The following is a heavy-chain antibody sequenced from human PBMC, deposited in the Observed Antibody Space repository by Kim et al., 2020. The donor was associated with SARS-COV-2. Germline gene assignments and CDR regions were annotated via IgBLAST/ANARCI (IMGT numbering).Heavy chain of an antibody. Sequence: ASVKVSCKTSGYTFTNYRISWVRQAPGQGLEWVGWIIAQTGDADYAPKLQGRVTITTDTSTTTAYLKLSSLRSDDSAVYYCARGPTYRYWGQGYLGTVS. CDR3: ARGPTYRY. CDR1: GYTFTNYR. D-gene: IGHD3-16*01. J-gene: IGHJ4*02. V-gene: IGHV1-18*01. CDR2: IIAQTGDA.